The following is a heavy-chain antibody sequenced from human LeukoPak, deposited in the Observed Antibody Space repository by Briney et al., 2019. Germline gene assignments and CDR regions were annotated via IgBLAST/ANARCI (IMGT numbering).Heavy chain of an antibody. CDR2: MNPNSGNT. V-gene: IGHV1-8*01. J-gene: IGHJ4*02. CDR1: GYTFTSYD. CDR3: ARDPYDDGDSSGYPDY. D-gene: IGHD3-22*01. Sequence: ASVKVSCKASGYTFTSYDINWVRQATGQGLEWMGWMNPNSGNTGYAQKFQGRVTMTRNTSISTAYMELSSLRSDDTAVYYCARDPYDDGDSSGYPDYWGQGTLVTVSS.